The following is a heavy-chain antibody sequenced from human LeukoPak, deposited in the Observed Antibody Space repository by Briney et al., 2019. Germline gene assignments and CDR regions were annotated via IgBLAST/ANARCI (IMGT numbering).Heavy chain of an antibody. CDR2: IRGNGDTT. CDR3: APDYYDSRGYYLWNY. J-gene: IGHJ4*02. D-gene: IGHD3-22*01. V-gene: IGHV3-23*01. CDR1: GFTFSSYS. Sequence: GGSLRLSCAASGFTFSSYSMNWVRQAPGKGLEWVSGIRGNGDTTYYADSVKGRFTISRDNSKNTLYLQMNSLRAEDTAVYYCAPDYYDSRGYYLWNYWGQGTLVTVSS.